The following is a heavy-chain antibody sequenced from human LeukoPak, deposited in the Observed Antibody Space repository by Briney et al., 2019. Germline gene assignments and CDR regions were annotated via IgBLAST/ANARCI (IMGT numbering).Heavy chain of an antibody. D-gene: IGHD6-6*01. Sequence: PSETLSLTCAVYGGSFSGYYWSWIRQPPGKGLEWIGEINHSGSTNYNPSLKSRVTISVDTSKNQFSLKLSSVTAADTAVYYCAREARFSGIYWGQGTLVTVSS. V-gene: IGHV4-34*01. J-gene: IGHJ4*02. CDR3: AREARFSGIY. CDR1: GGSFSGYY. CDR2: INHSGST.